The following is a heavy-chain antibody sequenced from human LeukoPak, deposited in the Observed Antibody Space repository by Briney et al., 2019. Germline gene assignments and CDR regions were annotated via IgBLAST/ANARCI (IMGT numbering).Heavy chain of an antibody. J-gene: IGHJ4*02. CDR1: GGSISSYY. CDR2: IYYSGST. CDR3: ARGSIAAAGTPEDY. Sequence: PSETLSLTCTVSGGSISSYYCSWIRQPPGKGLEWIGYIYYSGSTNYNPSLKSRVTISEDTSKNQFSLKLSSVTAADTAVYYCARGSIAAAGTPEDYWGQGTLVTVSS. V-gene: IGHV4-59*01. D-gene: IGHD6-13*01.